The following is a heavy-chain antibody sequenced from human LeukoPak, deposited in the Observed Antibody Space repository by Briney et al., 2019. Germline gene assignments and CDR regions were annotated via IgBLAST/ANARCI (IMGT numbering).Heavy chain of an antibody. D-gene: IGHD3-10*01. J-gene: IGHJ6*03. CDR1: GFTFSSYW. CDR2: ISSSGSTI. Sequence: GGSLRLSCAASGFTFSSYWMSWVRQAPGKGLEWVSYISSSGSTIYYADSVKGRFTISRDNAKNSLYLQMNSLRAEDTAVYYCARDSGDYYYMDVWGKGTTVTVSS. CDR3: ARDSGDYYYMDV. V-gene: IGHV3-48*04.